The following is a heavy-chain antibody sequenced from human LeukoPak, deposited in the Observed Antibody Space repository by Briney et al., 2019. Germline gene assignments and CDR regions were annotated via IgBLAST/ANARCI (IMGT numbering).Heavy chain of an antibody. J-gene: IGHJ4*02. CDR1: GFTFSSYA. CDR2: ISGSGGST. V-gene: IGHV3-23*01. Sequence: GGSLRLSCAASGFTFSSYAMSWVRQAPGKGPEWVSAISGSGGSTYYADSVKGRFTISRDNSKNTLYLQMNSLRAEDTAVYYCAKVGYCSSTSCYWRGTYYFDYWGQGTLVTVSS. D-gene: IGHD2-2*01. CDR3: AKVGYCSSTSCYWRGTYYFDY.